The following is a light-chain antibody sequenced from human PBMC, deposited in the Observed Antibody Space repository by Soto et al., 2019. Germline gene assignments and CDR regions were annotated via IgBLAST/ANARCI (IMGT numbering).Light chain of an antibody. Sequence: DIQMTQSPSSLSASVGDRVTITCRASQSISSYLNWYQQKPGKAPKLLIYAASSLQSGVPSRFSGRGSGTDFTLTISSLQHEDCATYYCQQSYSTPDTFGQGTKLEIK. CDR3: QQSYSTPDT. CDR1: QSISSY. CDR2: AAS. V-gene: IGKV1-39*01. J-gene: IGKJ2*01.